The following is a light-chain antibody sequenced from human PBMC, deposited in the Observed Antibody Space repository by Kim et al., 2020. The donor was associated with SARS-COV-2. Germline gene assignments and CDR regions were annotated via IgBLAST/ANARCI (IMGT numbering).Light chain of an antibody. CDR2: GAS. J-gene: IGKJ1*01. Sequence: PGERATLSCRASQSVSSSYLAWYQQKPGQAPRLLIYGASSRATGISDRFSGSGSGPDFTLTISRLEPEDFAVYYCQQYGSSPPWTFGQGTKVDIK. CDR3: QQYGSSPPWT. V-gene: IGKV3-20*01. CDR1: QSVSSSY.